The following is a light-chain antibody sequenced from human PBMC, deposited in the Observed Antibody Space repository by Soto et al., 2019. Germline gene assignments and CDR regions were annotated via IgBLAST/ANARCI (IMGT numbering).Light chain of an antibody. CDR2: GAS. Sequence: ETLLTQSLDTLSLFPGERAPLSCLASQSVRSWYVAWYQQKPGQAPRLLISGASSRATGIPDRFSGSGSGTDFTLTVSRLEPEDFALYYCQQYGNSPITFGQGTRLQIK. CDR3: QQYGNSPIT. CDR1: QSVRSWY. V-gene: IGKV3-20*01. J-gene: IGKJ5*01.